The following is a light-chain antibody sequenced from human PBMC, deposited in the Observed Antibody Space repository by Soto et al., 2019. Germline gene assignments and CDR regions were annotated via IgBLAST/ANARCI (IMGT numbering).Light chain of an antibody. Sequence: QSVLTQPPSVSGSPGQSVTISCTGTSSDVGSYNRVSWYQQSPGTAPKLMIYEVSNRPSGVPDRFPGSKSGNTASLTISGLQAEDEADYYCSSYTSSSTYVFGTGTKVTVL. CDR2: EVS. V-gene: IGLV2-18*02. CDR3: SSYTSSSTYV. CDR1: SSDVGSYNR. J-gene: IGLJ1*01.